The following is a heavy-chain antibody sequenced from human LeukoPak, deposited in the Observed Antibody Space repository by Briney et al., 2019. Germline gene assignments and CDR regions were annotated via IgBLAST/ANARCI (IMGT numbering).Heavy chain of an antibody. V-gene: IGHV4-4*07. D-gene: IGHD4-17*01. Sequence: SETLSLTCTVSGGSISSYYRSWIRQPAGKGLEWIGRIYTSGSTNYNPSLKSRVTMSVDTSKNQFSLKLSSVTAADTAVYYCARDLSDYGDYVSWFDPWGQGTLVTVSS. CDR1: GGSISSYY. J-gene: IGHJ5*02. CDR2: IYTSGST. CDR3: ARDLSDYGDYVSWFDP.